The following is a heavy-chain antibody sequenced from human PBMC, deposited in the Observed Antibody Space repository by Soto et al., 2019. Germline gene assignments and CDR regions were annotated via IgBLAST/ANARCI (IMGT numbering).Heavy chain of an antibody. D-gene: IGHD3-22*01. CDR2: IWYDGSNK. V-gene: IGHV3-33*01. Sequence: GGSLRLSCAASGVTFSSYGMHWVRQAPGKGLEWVAVIWYDGSNKYYADSVKGRFTISRDNSKNKLYLQMNSLRAEDTAVYYCARVGGGYDSSGYSGFDYWGQGTLVTVSS. CDR3: ARVGGGYDSSGYSGFDY. J-gene: IGHJ4*02. CDR1: GVTFSSYG.